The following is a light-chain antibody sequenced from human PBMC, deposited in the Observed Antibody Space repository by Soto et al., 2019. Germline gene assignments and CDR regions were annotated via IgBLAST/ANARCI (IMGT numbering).Light chain of an antibody. CDR1: QSVSST. V-gene: IGKV3-11*01. J-gene: IGKJ5*01. CDR2: DAS. Sequence: EIVVTQSPATLSGSPGERATLSCRATQSVSSTLAWYQQKPGPAPRLLIYDASNRATGIPARFSGSGYGTDFTLTISSLETEDFAVYYCQQRSNWPFTFGQGTRLEIK. CDR3: QQRSNWPFT.